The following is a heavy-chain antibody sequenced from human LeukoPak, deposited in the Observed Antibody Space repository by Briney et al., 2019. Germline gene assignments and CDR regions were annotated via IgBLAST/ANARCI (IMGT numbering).Heavy chain of an antibody. CDR2: ISSSGSPI. CDR3: ARGRRLDPFDY. Sequence: GGSLRLSFAASELPFSDYYMSWIRQAPGKGLEWVSYISSSGSPICYADSVKGRFTISRDNAKNSLYLQMNSLRAEDTAVYYCARGRRLDPFDYWGQGTLVTVSS. V-gene: IGHV3-11*01. D-gene: IGHD6-19*01. J-gene: IGHJ4*02. CDR1: ELPFSDYY.